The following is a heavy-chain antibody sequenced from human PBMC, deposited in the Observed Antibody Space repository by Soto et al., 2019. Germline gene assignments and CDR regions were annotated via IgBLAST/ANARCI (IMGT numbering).Heavy chain of an antibody. Sequence: RLSCVACEFNVNTYGIYWVRQAPGKGLQWVAQILYDGSKKHYADSVRGRFTITRDNSKNTVYLQMDSLRVDDTAMYYCVRDLALMADYWGQGTLVTVSS. J-gene: IGHJ4*02. CDR2: ILYDGSKK. D-gene: IGHD3-16*01. CDR1: EFNVNTYG. V-gene: IGHV3-30*03. CDR3: VRDLALMADY.